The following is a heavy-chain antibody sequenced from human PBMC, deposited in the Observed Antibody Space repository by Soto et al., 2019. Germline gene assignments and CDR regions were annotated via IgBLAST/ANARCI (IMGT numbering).Heavy chain of an antibody. CDR3: AKDTGLLGFGEPQKGFDD. Sequence: EVQLLESGGGLVQPGGSLRLSCAASGFTFSSYAMSWVRQAPGKGLEWVSAISGSGGRTYYADSVKGRFTISRDNSKNKMYLQMKSLRAEDKAVYYCAKDTGLLGFGEPQKGFDDWGKGTLVTVSS. J-gene: IGHJ4*02. D-gene: IGHD3-10*01. CDR1: GFTFSSYA. CDR2: ISGSGGRT. V-gene: IGHV3-23*01.